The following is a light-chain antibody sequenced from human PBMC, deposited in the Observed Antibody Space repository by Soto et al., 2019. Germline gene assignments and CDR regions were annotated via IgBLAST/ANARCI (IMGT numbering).Light chain of an antibody. CDR2: DAS. J-gene: IGKJ1*01. V-gene: IGKV3-15*01. CDR3: QQYNNWPPWT. Sequence: EIVMTQYPATLSVSPGERAILSCRASQRVSRNLAWYQQKPGQAPRLLIYDASTRATGIPDRFSGSGSETEFTLTISSLQSEDYAIYYCQQYNNWPPWTFGQGTKVDI. CDR1: QRVSRN.